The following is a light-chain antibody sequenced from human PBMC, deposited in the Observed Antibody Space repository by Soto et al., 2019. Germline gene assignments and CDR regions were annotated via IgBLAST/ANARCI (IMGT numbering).Light chain of an antibody. J-gene: IGKJ4*01. V-gene: IGKV3-11*01. CDR2: DAS. Sequence: EIVFTQSPATLSLSPGERATLSCRASQSVSSYLAWYQQKPGQSPRLLIYDASNRATGIPARFSGSGSGTDFTLTISSLEPEDFAVYYCHQRSSWPLTFGGGTKVDIK. CDR1: QSVSSY. CDR3: HQRSSWPLT.